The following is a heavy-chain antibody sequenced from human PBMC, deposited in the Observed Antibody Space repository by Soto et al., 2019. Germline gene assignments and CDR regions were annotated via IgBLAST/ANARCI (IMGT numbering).Heavy chain of an antibody. CDR1: GFTFSTYS. D-gene: IGHD6-13*01. Sequence: GGSLRLSCAASGFTFSTYSMNWVRQAPGKGLEWVSDITTSSTIFYKDSVKDRFTISRDNSNNSLYLQMNSLRAEDTVVYYCARVPDVYSSRRLATGDYWGQGTLVTVSS. J-gene: IGHJ4*02. CDR3: ARVPDVYSSRRLATGDY. V-gene: IGHV3-48*01. CDR2: ITTSSTI.